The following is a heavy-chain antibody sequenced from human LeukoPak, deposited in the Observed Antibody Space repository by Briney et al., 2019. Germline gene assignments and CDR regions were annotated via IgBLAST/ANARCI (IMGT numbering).Heavy chain of an antibody. CDR1: GGSISSYY. J-gene: IGHJ4*02. V-gene: IGHV4-39*01. Sequence: KPSETLSLTCTVSGGSISSYYWGWIRQPPGKGLEWIGSIYYSGSTYYNPSLKSRVTISVDTSKNQFSLKLSSVTAADTAVYYCARLTYYYGSGSYVPAPDYWGQGTLVTVSS. CDR3: ARLTYYYGSGSYVPAPDY. CDR2: IYYSGST. D-gene: IGHD3-10*01.